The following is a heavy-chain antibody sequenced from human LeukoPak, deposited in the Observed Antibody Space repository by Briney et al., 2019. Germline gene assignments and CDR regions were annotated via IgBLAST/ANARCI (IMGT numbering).Heavy chain of an antibody. CDR2: IKEDGSTK. CDR3: ARIGYRSSSFDY. CDR1: GFTFNHYW. J-gene: IGHJ4*02. V-gene: IGHV3-7*01. Sequence: GGSLRLSCAASGFTFNHYWMSWVRQAPGKGLEWVANIKEDGSTKYYMDSVKGRFTVSRDNAKNSLYLQMNSLRGEDTAVYYCARIGYRSSSFDYWGQGTPVTASS. D-gene: IGHD6-6*01.